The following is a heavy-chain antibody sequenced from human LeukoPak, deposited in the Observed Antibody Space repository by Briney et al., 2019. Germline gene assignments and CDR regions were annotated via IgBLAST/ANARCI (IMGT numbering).Heavy chain of an antibody. Sequence: QPGRSLRLSCAASGFTFSSYGMHWVRQAPGKGLEWVAVIWYDGSNKYYADSVKGRFTISRDNSKNTLYLQMNSLRAEDTAVYYCARGPTLYGDYDFDYWGQGTLVTVSS. CDR2: IWYDGSNK. CDR1: GFTFSSYG. V-gene: IGHV3-33*01. D-gene: IGHD4-17*01. CDR3: ARGPTLYGDYDFDY. J-gene: IGHJ4*02.